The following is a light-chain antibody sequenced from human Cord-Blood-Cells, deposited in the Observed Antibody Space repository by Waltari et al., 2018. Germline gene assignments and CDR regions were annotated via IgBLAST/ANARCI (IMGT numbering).Light chain of an antibody. CDR3: QQYYSTPLT. V-gene: IGKV4-1*01. CDR2: SAS. Sequence: DIVMTQSPDSLAVSLGERATINCKSSQSVLASSNNKNYLAWYQQKPGQPPKLLIYSASTWESGVPARFSGSGSGTDFTLTISSLQAEDVAVYYCQQYYSTPLTFGGGTKVEIK. J-gene: IGKJ4*01. CDR1: QSVLASSNNKNY.